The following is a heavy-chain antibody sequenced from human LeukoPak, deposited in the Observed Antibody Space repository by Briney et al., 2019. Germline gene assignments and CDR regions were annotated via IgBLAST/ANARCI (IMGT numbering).Heavy chain of an antibody. V-gene: IGHV3-30*18. D-gene: IGHD1-26*01. J-gene: IGHJ4*02. CDR2: ISYEGSTS. CDR3: AKEGFGNYYSAYSDY. Sequence: GGSLRLSCAASGFTFSSYGMQWVRQAPGKGVEGVAVISYEGSTSYYADSVKGRFTISRDNSKNTLYLQMNGLRAEDTAVYYCAKEGFGNYYSAYSDYWGQGTLVTVSS. CDR1: GFTFSSYG.